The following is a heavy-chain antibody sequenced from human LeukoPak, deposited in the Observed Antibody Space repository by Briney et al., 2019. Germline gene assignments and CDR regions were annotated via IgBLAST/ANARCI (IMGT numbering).Heavy chain of an antibody. J-gene: IGHJ4*02. Sequence: SETLSLTCAVHGGSFSGYYWSWIRQPPGKGLEWIGEINHRGSANYNPSLKSRVTISVDTSKNQFSLKLSSVTAADTAVYYCARVHYDFWSGYYPFDYWGQGTLVTVSS. D-gene: IGHD3-3*01. CDR3: ARVHYDFWSGYYPFDY. CDR2: INHRGSA. CDR1: GGSFSGYY. V-gene: IGHV4-34*01.